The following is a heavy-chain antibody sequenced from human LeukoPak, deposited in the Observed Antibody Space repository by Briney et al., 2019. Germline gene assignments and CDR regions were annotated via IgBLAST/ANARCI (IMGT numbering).Heavy chain of an antibody. CDR2: INPNSGGT. Sequence: GASVKVSCKASGYTFTGYYMHWVRQAPGQGLEWMGWINPNSGGTNYAQKFQGWVTMTRDTSISTAYMELSSLESEDTAIYYCARGLGDYNTDWFPVSGYWGQGTPVTVSS. CDR3: ARGLGDYNTDWFPVSGY. V-gene: IGHV1-2*04. J-gene: IGHJ4*02. D-gene: IGHD3-9*01. CDR1: GYTFTGYY.